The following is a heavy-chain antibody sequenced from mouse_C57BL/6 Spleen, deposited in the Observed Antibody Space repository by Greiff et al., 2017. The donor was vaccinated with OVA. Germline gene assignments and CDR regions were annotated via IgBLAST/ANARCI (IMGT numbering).Heavy chain of an antibody. J-gene: IGHJ1*03. D-gene: IGHD1-1*01. Sequence: EVQRVESEGGLVQPGSSMKLSCTASGFTFSDYYMAWVRQVPEKGLEWVANINYDGSSTYYLDSLKSRFIISRDNAKNILYLQMSSLKSEDTATYYCARDRYYDWYFDVWGTGTTVTVSS. CDR2: INYDGSST. V-gene: IGHV5-16*01. CDR3: ARDRYYDWYFDV. CDR1: GFTFSDYY.